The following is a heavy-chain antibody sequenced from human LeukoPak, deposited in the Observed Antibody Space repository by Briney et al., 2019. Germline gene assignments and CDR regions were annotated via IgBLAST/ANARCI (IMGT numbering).Heavy chain of an antibody. V-gene: IGHV1-18*04. Sequence: ASVKVSCKASGYTFTGYGISWVRQAPGQGLEWMGWISAYNGNTNYAQKLQGRVTMTTDTSTSTAYMELRSLRSDDTAVYYCARDWPDYYGSGSYYMFDPWGQGTLVTVSS. CDR1: GYTFTGYG. D-gene: IGHD3-10*01. CDR2: ISAYNGNT. CDR3: ARDWPDYYGSGSYYMFDP. J-gene: IGHJ5*02.